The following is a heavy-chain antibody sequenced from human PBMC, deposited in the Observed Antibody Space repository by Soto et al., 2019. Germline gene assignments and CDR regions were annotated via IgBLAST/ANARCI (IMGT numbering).Heavy chain of an antibody. J-gene: IGHJ4*02. V-gene: IGHV5-10-1*01. CDR1: GYSFTSYW. CDR3: ARTYYYDSSGYFPGY. CDR2: IDPSDSYT. Sequence: GESLKISCKGSGYSFTSYWISWVRQMPGKGLEWMGRIDPSDSYTNYSPSFQGHVTISADKSISTAYLQWSSLKASDTAMYYCARTYYYDSSGYFPGYWGQGTLVTVPQ. D-gene: IGHD3-22*01.